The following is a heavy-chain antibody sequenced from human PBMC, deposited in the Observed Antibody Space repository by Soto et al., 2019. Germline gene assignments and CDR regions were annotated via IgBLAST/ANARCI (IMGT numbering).Heavy chain of an antibody. J-gene: IGHJ4*02. CDR1: GGSIISGCYY. D-gene: IGHD2-2*01. V-gene: IGHV4-31*03. CDR2: IYYSGST. Sequence: SVTMSLTCTVAGGSIISGCYYWSWISQHPGKGLEWIGYIYYSGSTYYNPSLKSRVTISVDTSKNQFSLKLSSVTAADTAVYYCARGRTSSPTPGDYWGQGTLVTSPQ. CDR3: ARGRTSSPTPGDY.